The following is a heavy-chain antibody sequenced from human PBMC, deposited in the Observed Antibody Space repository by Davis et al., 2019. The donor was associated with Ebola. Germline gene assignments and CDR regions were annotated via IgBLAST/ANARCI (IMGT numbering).Heavy chain of an antibody. V-gene: IGHV1-69*06. CDR2: IIPIFGTA. Sequence: SVKVSCKASGGTFRSYAISWVRQAPGQGLEWMGGIIPIFGTANYAQKFQGRVTITADKSTSTAYMELSSLRSEDTAVYYCASLWFRELLTGWFDPWGQGTLVTVSS. J-gene: IGHJ5*02. CDR1: GGTFRSYA. CDR3: ASLWFRELLTGWFDP. D-gene: IGHD3-10*01.